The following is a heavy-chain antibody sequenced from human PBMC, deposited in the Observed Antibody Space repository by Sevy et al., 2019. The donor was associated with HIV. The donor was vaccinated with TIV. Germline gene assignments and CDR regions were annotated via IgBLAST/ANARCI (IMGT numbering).Heavy chain of an antibody. D-gene: IGHD2-15*01. CDR1: GGSISSSSYY. Sequence: SETLSLTCTVSGGSISSSSYYWGWIRQPPGKGLEWIGSMYYSGSTYYNPSLKSRVTISVDTSKNQFSLKLSSVTAADTAVYYCARHKGPLRYLTHCDYWGQGTLVTVSS. J-gene: IGHJ4*02. CDR2: MYYSGST. CDR3: ARHKGPLRYLTHCDY. V-gene: IGHV4-39*01.